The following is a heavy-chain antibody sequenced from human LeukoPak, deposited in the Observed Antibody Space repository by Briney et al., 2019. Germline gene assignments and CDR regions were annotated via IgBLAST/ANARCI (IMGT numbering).Heavy chain of an antibody. V-gene: IGHV3-66*01. CDR3: ARAGNCGGGSCFLDY. CDR2: IYSGGST. CDR1: FTVSSNS. Sequence: GGSLTLSCAGFTVSSNSMSWVRQAPGRGLEWVSVIYSGGSTYYADSVKGRFTISRDNSKNTLYLQMNSLRAEDTAVYYCARAGNCGGGSCFLDYWGQGTLVTVSS. J-gene: IGHJ4*02. D-gene: IGHD2-15*01.